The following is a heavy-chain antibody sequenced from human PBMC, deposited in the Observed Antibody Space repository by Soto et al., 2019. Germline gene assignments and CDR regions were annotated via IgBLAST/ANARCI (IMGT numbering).Heavy chain of an antibody. CDR3: ASTQGYGDVSYYYSYMAV. CDR1: GGSFSGYY. V-gene: IGHV4-34*01. CDR2: INHSGST. J-gene: IGHJ6*03. Sequence: SETLSLTCAVYGGSFSGYYWSWIRQPPGKGLEWIGEINHSGSTNYNPSLKSRVTISVDTSKNQFSLKLSSVTAADTAVYYCASTQGYGDVSYYYSYMAVWGKGTTVTVSS. D-gene: IGHD4-17*01.